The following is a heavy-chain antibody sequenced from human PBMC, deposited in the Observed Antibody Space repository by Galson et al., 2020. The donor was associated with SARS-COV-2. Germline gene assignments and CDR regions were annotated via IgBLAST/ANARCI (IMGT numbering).Heavy chain of an antibody. CDR3: AKGVNTHYYIDY. J-gene: IGHJ4*02. Sequence: GESLKISCAASGFTFRNYAMNWVRQAPGKGLEWVSAVSDSGYSTSYADSVKGRFTISRDNSKNTVYLQMISLRGDDTAIYYCAKGVNTHYYIDYWGQGTLVTVSS. CDR1: GFTFRNYA. V-gene: IGHV3-23*01. CDR2: VSDSGYST. D-gene: IGHD2-15*01.